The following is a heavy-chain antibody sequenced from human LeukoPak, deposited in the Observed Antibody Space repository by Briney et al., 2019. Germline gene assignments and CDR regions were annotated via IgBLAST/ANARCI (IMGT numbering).Heavy chain of an antibody. CDR3: AREPVPQDYGDTVNAYDL. Sequence: SETLALTCAVYGGSLSGHYWSWIRQSPGKGLEWIGDIHHDGRTKYSPSLKSRVSILLDTSKNEVFLRLTPVTAADTALYFCAREPVPQDYGDTVNAYDLWGQGTMVIVSS. CDR1: GGSLSGHY. CDR2: IHHDGRT. J-gene: IGHJ3*01. D-gene: IGHD4-17*01. V-gene: IGHV4-34*01.